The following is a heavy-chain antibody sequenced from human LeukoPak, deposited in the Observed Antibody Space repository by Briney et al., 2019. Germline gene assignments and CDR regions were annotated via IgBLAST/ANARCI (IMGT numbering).Heavy chain of an antibody. J-gene: IGHJ4*02. CDR1: GITFSSNA. CDR3: AKDLAQTTVVTPFDY. D-gene: IGHD4-23*01. Sequence: GGSLRLSCAASGITFSSNAMSWVRQAPVKGLEWVSGIRGSGGSTYYADSVKGRFTISRDNSKNTLYLQMNSLRAEDTAVYYCAKDLAQTTVVTPFDYWGQGTLVTVSS. CDR2: IRGSGGST. V-gene: IGHV3-23*01.